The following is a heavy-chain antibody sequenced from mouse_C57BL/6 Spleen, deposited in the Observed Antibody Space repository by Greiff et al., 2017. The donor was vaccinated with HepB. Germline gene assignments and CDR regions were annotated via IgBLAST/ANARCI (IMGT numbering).Heavy chain of an antibody. Sequence: VQLQQPGTELVKPGASVKLSCKASGYTFTSYWMHWVKQRPGQGLEWIGNINPSNGGTNYNEKFKSKATLTVDKSSSTAYMQLSSLTSEDSAVYYCAREDVPLLWYFDVWGTGTTVTVSS. CDR3: AREDVPLLWYFDV. CDR2: INPSNGGT. J-gene: IGHJ1*03. CDR1: GYTFTSYW. V-gene: IGHV1-53*01.